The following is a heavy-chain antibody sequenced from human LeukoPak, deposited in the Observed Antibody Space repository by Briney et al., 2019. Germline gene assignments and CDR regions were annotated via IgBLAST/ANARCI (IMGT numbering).Heavy chain of an antibody. Sequence: HSGGSLRLSCAVSGITLSNYGMSWVRQAPGKGLEWVAGISDSSGRTNYADSVKGRFTISRDNPKNTLYLQMNSLRAEDTAVYFCAKRGVVIRVILVGFHKEAYYFDSWGQGALVTVSS. J-gene: IGHJ4*02. D-gene: IGHD3-22*01. CDR2: ISDSSGRT. V-gene: IGHV3-23*01. CDR1: GITLSNYG. CDR3: AKRGVVIRVILVGFHKEAYYFDS.